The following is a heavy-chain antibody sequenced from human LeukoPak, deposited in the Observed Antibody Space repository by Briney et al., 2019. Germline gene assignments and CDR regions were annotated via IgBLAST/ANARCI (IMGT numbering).Heavy chain of an antibody. D-gene: IGHD6-6*01. CDR2: IKQDGSEK. CDR3: ARIGFYSSWYFDY. V-gene: IGHV3-7*01. J-gene: IGHJ4*02. Sequence: GSLRLSCAASGFTFSSDWMNWVRQPPGKGLEWVANIKQDGSEKYYVDSVKGRFTISRDNAKNSLYLLMNSLTAEDTAVYYCARIGFYSSWYFDYWGQGTLVTVSS. CDR1: GFTFSSDW.